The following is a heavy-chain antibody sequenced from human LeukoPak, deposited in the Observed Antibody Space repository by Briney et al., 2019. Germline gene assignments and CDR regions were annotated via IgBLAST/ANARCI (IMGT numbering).Heavy chain of an antibody. CDR3: ARGSRTVRGGSFPTTGAKY. D-gene: IGHD2-15*01. CDR2: IYYSGST. V-gene: IGHV4-39*01. Sequence: SETLSLTCTVSGGSISSSSYYWGWIRQPPGKGLEWIGSIYYSGSTYYNPSLKSRVTISVDTSKNQFSLKLSSVTAADTAVYYCARGSRTVRGGSFPTTGAKYWGQGTLVTVSS. CDR1: GGSISSSSYY. J-gene: IGHJ4*02.